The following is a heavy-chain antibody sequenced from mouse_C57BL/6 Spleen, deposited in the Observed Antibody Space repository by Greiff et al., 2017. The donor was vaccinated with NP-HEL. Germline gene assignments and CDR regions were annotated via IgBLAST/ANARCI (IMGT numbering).Heavy chain of an antibody. CDR1: GFNIKDDY. V-gene: IGHV14-4*01. Sequence: EVMLVESGAELVRPGASVKLSCTASGFNIKDDYMHWVKQRPEQGLEWIGWIDPENGDTEYASKFQGKATITADTSSNTAYLQLSSLTSEDTAVYYCTTGNYDPLYAMDYWGQGTSVTVSS. CDR2: IDPENGDT. D-gene: IGHD2-4*01. CDR3: TTGNYDPLYAMDY. J-gene: IGHJ4*01.